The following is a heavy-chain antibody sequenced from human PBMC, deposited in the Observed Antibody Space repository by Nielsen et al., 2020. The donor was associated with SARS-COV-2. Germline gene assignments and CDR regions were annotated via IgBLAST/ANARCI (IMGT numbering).Heavy chain of an antibody. Sequence: SETLSLTCTVSGGSISSGGYYWSWIRQHPGKGLEWIGYIYYSGSTYYNPSLKSRVTISVDTFKNQFSLKLSSVTAADTAVYYCARERPGGSGWANWFDPWGQGTLVTVSS. CDR1: GGSISSGGYY. D-gene: IGHD6-19*01. J-gene: IGHJ5*02. V-gene: IGHV4-31*03. CDR2: IYYSGST. CDR3: ARERPGGSGWANWFDP.